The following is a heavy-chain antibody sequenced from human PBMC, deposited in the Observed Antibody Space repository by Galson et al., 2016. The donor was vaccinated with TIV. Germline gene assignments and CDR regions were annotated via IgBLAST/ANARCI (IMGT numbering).Heavy chain of an antibody. V-gene: IGHV1-2*02. Sequence: SVKVSCKASGYKFIGYHVHWVRQAPGQGLEWMGWIKPNRGDTNVAQKFRGRVTMTRDKSITTAYLELSGLRSDDSAVYFCGRVGAFQFDSSGFTANWGQGTLVTVSA. CDR1: GYKFIGYH. D-gene: IGHD3-22*01. CDR3: GRVGAFQFDSSGFTAN. CDR2: IKPNRGDT. J-gene: IGHJ4*02.